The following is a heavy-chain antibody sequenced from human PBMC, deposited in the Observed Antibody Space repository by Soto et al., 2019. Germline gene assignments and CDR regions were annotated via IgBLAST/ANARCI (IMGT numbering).Heavy chain of an antibody. V-gene: IGHV4-59*08. CDR2: IYYSGST. Sequence: PSETLSLICTVSGGSINSYYWSWIRQPPGKGLEWIGYIYYSGSTNYNPSLKSRVTISVDTSKNQFSLKLSSVTAADTAVYYCARLVWSYGTWFDPWGQGTLVTVSS. CDR1: GGSINSYY. D-gene: IGHD5-18*01. CDR3: ARLVWSYGTWFDP. J-gene: IGHJ5*02.